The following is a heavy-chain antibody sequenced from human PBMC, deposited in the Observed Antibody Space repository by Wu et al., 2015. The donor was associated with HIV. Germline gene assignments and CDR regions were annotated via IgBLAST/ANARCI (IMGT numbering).Heavy chain of an antibody. J-gene: IGHJ4*02. D-gene: IGHD6-13*01. CDR2: IIPIFGTT. V-gene: IGHV1-69*12. CDR3: AREREQQRWAFHY. CDR1: GGFFSSYA. Sequence: QVQLVQSGAEVKKPGSSVKVSCKASGGFFSSYAINWVRQAPGQGLEWMGGIIPIFGTTNYAQKFQGRVTIIADESTSTAYMELSSLTSEDTAVYYCAREREQQRWAFHYWGQGTQVTISS.